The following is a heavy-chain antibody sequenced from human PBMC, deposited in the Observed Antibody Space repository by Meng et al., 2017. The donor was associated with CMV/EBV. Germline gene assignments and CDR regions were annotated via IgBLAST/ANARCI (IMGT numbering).Heavy chain of an antibody. CDR3: TRDWGDYDYVWGSD. CDR1: GFTVSSNY. J-gene: IGHJ4*02. Sequence: GESLKISCAASGFTVSSNYMSWVRQAPGKGLEWVGFIRSKGYGETTEYAAPVKGRFTISRDDSKGIAYLQMNSLRTEDTAMYHCTRDWGDYDYVWGSDWGQGTLVTVSS. V-gene: IGHV3-49*04. D-gene: IGHD3-16*01. CDR2: IRSKGYGETT.